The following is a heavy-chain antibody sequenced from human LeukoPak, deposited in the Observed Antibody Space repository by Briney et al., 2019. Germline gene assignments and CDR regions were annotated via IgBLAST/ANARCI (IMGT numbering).Heavy chain of an antibody. CDR3: AKGAGSDWYEASAF. CDR1: GYSFTIYH. Sequence: EASVKVSCKPYGYSFTIYHMHGVQQAPGQGLEWMGIINPNTGSTTYAQKFQGRVTMTRDTSTSTVYMEVSSLRSDDTAVYYCAKGAGSDWYEASAFWGQGTLVTVSS. V-gene: IGHV1-46*01. D-gene: IGHD6-19*01. J-gene: IGHJ4*02. CDR2: INPNTGST.